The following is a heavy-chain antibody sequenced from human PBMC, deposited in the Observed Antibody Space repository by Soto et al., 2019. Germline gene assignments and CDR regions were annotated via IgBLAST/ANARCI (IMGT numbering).Heavy chain of an antibody. CDR3: ARHHGPTTSENWFDP. CDR2: ISTYSGDT. CDR1: GYTFFTYD. D-gene: IGHD5-12*01. J-gene: IGHJ5*02. Sequence: QVHLVQSGVEVKTPGASVKVSCQASGYTFFTYDISWVRQAPGQGREWMGWISTYSGDTRYAQKSQGRVTMTTDTSTTTAYLELRSLRSADTAVYYCARHHGPTTSENWFDPWGQGTLVTVSS. V-gene: IGHV1-18*01.